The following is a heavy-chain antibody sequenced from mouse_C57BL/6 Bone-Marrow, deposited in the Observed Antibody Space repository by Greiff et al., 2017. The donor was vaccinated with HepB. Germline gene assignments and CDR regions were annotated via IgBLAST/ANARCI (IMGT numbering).Heavy chain of an antibody. CDR2: ISSGSSTI. J-gene: IGHJ4*01. V-gene: IGHV5-17*01. D-gene: IGHD1-1*01. CDR3: ARREPYGSSYDAMDY. Sequence: EVKLMESGGGLVKPGGSLKLSCAASGFTFSDYGMHWVRQAPEKGLEWVAYISSGSSTIYYADTVKGRFTISRDNAKNTLFLQMTSLRSEDTAMYYCARREPYGSSYDAMDYWGQGTSVTVSS. CDR1: GFTFSDYG.